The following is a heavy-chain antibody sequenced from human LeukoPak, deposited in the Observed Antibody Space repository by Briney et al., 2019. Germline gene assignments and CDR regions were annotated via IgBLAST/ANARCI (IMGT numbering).Heavy chain of an antibody. CDR1: GASLISGGYY. Sequence: SETLSLTCTVSGASLISGGYYWSWIRQHPGKGLEWIGYIYYSGGTFYNPSLKSRVTISLDMSKNQFSLKLSSVTAADTAVYYCASSEATTTPPPYGMDVWGQGTTVTVPS. V-gene: IGHV4-31*03. CDR2: IYYSGGT. CDR3: ASSEATTTPPPYGMDV. J-gene: IGHJ6*02. D-gene: IGHD5-12*01.